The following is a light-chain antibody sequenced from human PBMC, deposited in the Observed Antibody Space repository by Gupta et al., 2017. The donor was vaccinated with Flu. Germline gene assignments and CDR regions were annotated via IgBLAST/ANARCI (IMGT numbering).Light chain of an antibody. J-gene: IGKJ1*01. V-gene: IGKV1-5*03. CDR3: QQDDTYWT. CDR2: KAS. Sequence: LDWYQQKPGKAPKMMIYKASRGESGVPQRFSGSGSGTEFTLTSSSRQPDDFATYYCQQDDTYWTFGQGTKVEIK.